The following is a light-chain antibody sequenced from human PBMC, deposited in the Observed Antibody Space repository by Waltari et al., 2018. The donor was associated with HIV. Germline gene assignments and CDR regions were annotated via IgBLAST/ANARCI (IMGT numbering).Light chain of an antibody. CDR3: QQYNSDFYT. V-gene: IGKV1-5*03. J-gene: IGKJ2*01. CDR2: KAS. CDR1: QNVDTW. Sequence: IKMTQSPSIMCASVGDRVTITCRASQNVDTWLAWYQQRPGRAPKLLIYKASTLEYGVPARFSGSGSGTNFPLSINTLHPDDFATYYCQQYNSDFYTFGLGTRLDLK.